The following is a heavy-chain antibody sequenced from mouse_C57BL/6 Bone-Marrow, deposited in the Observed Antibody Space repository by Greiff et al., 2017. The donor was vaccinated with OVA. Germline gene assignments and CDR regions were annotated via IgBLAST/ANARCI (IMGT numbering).Heavy chain of an antibody. Sequence: EVKLVESGGDLVKPGGSLKLSCAASGFTFSSYGMSWVRQTPDKRLEWVATISSGGSYTYYPDSVKGRFPISRDNAKNTLYLQMSSLKSEDTAMYYCARIITTVVADYWGQGTTLTVSS. CDR2: ISSGGSYT. V-gene: IGHV5-6*01. CDR3: ARIITTVVADY. J-gene: IGHJ2*01. CDR1: GFTFSSYG. D-gene: IGHD1-1*01.